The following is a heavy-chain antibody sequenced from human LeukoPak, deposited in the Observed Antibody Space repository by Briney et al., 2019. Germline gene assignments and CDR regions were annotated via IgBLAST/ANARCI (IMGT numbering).Heavy chain of an antibody. V-gene: IGHV1-18*01. J-gene: IGHJ5*02. CDR3: ARDYQLLLLWDCFDP. CDR1: GYSFNTYG. D-gene: IGHD2-2*01. CDR2: VSADNGET. Sequence: ASVRVSCKASGYSFNTYGISWVRQAPGQGLEWMGWVSADNGETNYAQKFQGRVTMTTDTSTSTAYMELRSLRSDDTAVYYCARDYQLLLLWDCFDPWGQGTLVSVSS.